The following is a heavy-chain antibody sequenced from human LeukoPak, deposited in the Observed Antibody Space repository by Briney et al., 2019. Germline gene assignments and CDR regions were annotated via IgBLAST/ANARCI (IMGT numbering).Heavy chain of an antibody. J-gene: IGHJ3*02. CDR1: GYTFTSYG. V-gene: IGHV1-18*01. CDR2: ISTFNDNT. D-gene: IGHD3-10*01. Sequence: ASVKVSCKASGYTFTSYGISWVRQAPGQGLEWVGWISTFNDNTNYAQKFQARVSMTTDTSTSTAHMELRSLRSDDTAVYYCAREGWFGEPKRRADAFDIWGQGTMVTVSS. CDR3: AREGWFGEPKRRADAFDI.